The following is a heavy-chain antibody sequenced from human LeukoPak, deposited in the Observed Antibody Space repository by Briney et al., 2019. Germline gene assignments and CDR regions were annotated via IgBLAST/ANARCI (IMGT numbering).Heavy chain of an antibody. CDR2: INPSGGST. CDR3: AREGYQWELLRSGWYFDL. CDR1: GYTFTSYY. V-gene: IGHV1-46*01. D-gene: IGHD1-26*01. Sequence: ASVKASCKASGYTFTSYYMHWVRQAPGQGLEWMGIINPSGGSTSYAQKFQGRVTMTRDTSTSTVYMELSSLRSEDTAVYYCAREGYQWELLRSGWYFDLWGRGTLVTVSS. J-gene: IGHJ2*01.